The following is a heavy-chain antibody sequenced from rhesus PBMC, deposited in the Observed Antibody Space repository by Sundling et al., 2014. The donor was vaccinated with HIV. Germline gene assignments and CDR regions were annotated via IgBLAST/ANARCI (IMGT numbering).Heavy chain of an antibody. CDR1: GASISPHW. CDR3: AISSYCTSTTCYPFPY. J-gene: IGHJ4*01. D-gene: IGHD2-2*01. V-gene: IGHV4-80*01. Sequence: QVQLQESGPGLVKPSETLSLTCTVSGASISPHWWSWDPPVPREGTGVAWGRSTVITGNTNYNPSLKSRVTITRDTSKNHFSLELASLTAADTAVYYCAISSYCTSTTCYPFPYWGQGVLVTVSS. CDR2: STVITGNT.